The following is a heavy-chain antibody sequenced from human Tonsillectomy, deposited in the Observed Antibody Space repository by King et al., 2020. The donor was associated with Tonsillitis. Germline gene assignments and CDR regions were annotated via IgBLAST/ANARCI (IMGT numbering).Heavy chain of an antibody. J-gene: IGHJ4*02. Sequence: HVQLQQWGAGLLKPSETLSLTCAVYGGSFSGYDWSWIRQPPGKGLEWIGEIKHSGSTNYSPSLKSRVTVSADTSKNQFSLKLSSVTAADTAVYYCARVEGYCSSTSCSTEGYWGQGTLVTVSS. CDR2: IKHSGST. V-gene: IGHV4-34*01. CDR3: ARVEGYCSSTSCSTEGY. CDR1: GGSFSGYD. D-gene: IGHD2-2*02.